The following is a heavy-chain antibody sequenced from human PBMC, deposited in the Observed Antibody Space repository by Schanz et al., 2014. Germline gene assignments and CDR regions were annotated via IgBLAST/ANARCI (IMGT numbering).Heavy chain of an antibody. J-gene: IGHJ4*02. V-gene: IGHV4-4*07. CDR2: IYNSGKT. CDR1: GGSISSEY. Sequence: QVQLQESGPALVKPSETLSLTCTVSGGSISSEYWSWIRQPAGKGLEWIGRIYNSGKTNYNPSLESRVSMSVDTPKNQFSLRLSSVTAADTAVYYCTRDGYSRNFPDYWGQGTLVTVSS. CDR3: TRDGYSRNFPDY. D-gene: IGHD1-26*01.